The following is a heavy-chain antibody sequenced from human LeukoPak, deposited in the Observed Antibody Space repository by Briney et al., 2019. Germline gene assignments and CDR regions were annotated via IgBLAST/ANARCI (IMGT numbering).Heavy chain of an antibody. CDR1: GGSISSYY. J-gene: IGHJ5*02. D-gene: IGHD1-20*01. CDR2: IHYSGSA. CDR3: ARHSNWNAGVDWFDP. V-gene: IGHV4-59*08. Sequence: PETLSLTCTVSGGSISSYYWSWIRQPPGRGLEWIAYIHYSGSASYNTSLKSRVTVSIDTSSNQLSLKLNSVTAADTAVYYCARHSNWNAGVDWFDPWGQGTLVTVSS.